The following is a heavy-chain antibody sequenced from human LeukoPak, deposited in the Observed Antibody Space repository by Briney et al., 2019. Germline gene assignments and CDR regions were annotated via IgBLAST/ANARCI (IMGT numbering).Heavy chain of an antibody. Sequence: GGSLRLSCTTSGFAFDGFPMSWVRQPPGKGLEWVGLIRRRGYGGAADYAASVSGRFIISRDDSKVLGYMQINSLKTEDTAVYYCSRNGLVDFDYWGQGSRVIVSP. CDR1: GFAFDGFP. J-gene: IGHJ4*02. CDR3: SRNGLVDFDY. V-gene: IGHV3-49*04. CDR2: IRRRGYGGAA.